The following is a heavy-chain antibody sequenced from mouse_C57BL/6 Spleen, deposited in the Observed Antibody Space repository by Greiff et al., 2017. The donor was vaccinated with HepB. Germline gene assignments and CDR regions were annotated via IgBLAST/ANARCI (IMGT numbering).Heavy chain of an antibody. CDR1: GYTFTSYW. V-gene: IGHV1-52*01. J-gene: IGHJ4*01. CDR3: EGGGIYDAMDY. Sequence: QVQLQQPGAELVRPGSSVKLSCKASGYTFTSYWMHWVKQRPGQGLEWIGNIDPSDSETHYNQKFKDKATLTVDTSSSTAYMQLSSLTSEDSAVYYCEGGGIYDAMDYWGQGTSVTVST. CDR2: IDPSDSET. D-gene: IGHD1-1*02.